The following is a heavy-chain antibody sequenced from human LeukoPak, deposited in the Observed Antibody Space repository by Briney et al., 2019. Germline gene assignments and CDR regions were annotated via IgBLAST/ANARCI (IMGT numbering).Heavy chain of an antibody. CDR1: GYSFTSYW. D-gene: IGHD1-1*01. J-gene: IGHJ3*02. CDR2: IYPGDSDT. CDR3: ARFGNANWNGGVRGDAFDI. V-gene: IGHV5-51*01. Sequence: GESLKISCKGSGYSFTSYWIGWVRQMPGKGLEWMGIIYPGDSDTRYSPSFQGQVTISADKSISTAYLQWSSLKASDTAMYYCARFGNANWNGGVRGDAFDISGQGTMVTVSS.